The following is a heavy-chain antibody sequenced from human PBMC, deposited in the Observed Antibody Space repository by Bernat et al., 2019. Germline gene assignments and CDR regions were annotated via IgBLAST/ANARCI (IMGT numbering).Heavy chain of an antibody. Sequence: EVQLVESGGGLVQPGGSLRLSCVASGFTFSSYWMHWVRQAPGKGLVWVSRINPDGSNTIYADSVKGRFTISRDNAKNTLDLQMDSLRAEDTAVYYWGKDFPGDAGSYAYDYWGQGTLVTVSS. D-gene: IGHD1-26*01. CDR3: GKDFPGDAGSYAYDY. V-gene: IGHV3-74*01. CDR2: INPDGSNT. J-gene: IGHJ4*02. CDR1: GFTFSSYW.